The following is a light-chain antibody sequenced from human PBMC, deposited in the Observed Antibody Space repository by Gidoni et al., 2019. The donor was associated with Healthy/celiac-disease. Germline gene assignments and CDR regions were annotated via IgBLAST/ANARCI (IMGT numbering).Light chain of an antibody. J-gene: IGKJ2*01. CDR2: AAS. V-gene: IGKV1-39*01. CDR3: QQSYSTSPYT. CDR1: QSISSY. Sequence: GDRVTITCRASQSISSYLNWYQQKPGKAPKLLIYAASSLQSGVPSRFSGSGSGTDFTLTISSLQPEDFATYYCQQSYSTSPYTFGQGTKLEIK.